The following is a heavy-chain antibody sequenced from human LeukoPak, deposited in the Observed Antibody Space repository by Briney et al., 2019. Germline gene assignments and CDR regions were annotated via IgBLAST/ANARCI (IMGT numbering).Heavy chain of an antibody. J-gene: IGHJ6*02. CDR1: GGTFSSYA. CDR3: ARLLWFGEFYGMDV. CDR2: IIPILGIA. Sequence: SVKVSCKASGGTFSSYAISWVRQAPGQGLEWMGRIIPILGIANYAQKFQGRVTITADKSTSTAYMELSSLRSDDTAVYYCARLLWFGEFYGMDVWGQGTTVTVS. D-gene: IGHD3-10*01. V-gene: IGHV1-69*04.